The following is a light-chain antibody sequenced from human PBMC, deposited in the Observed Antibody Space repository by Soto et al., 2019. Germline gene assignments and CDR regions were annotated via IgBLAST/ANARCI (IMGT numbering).Light chain of an antibody. Sequence: QSALTQPASVSGSPGQSITISCTGTSRDVGIYNLVSWYQLHPGKVPKLIIYADTKRPSGISSRFSGSESGITAFLTISGLQAEDEADYYCCSYAGSSTYVFGTGTKVTVL. CDR2: ADT. CDR1: SRDVGIYNL. CDR3: CSYAGSSTYV. J-gene: IGLJ1*01. V-gene: IGLV2-23*01.